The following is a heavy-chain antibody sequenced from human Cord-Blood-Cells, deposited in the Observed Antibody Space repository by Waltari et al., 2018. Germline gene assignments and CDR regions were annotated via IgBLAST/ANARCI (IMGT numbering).Heavy chain of an antibody. Sequence: EVQLVQSGDEVKKPGESLKISCKGSGYSFNSYWIGWVRQMPGQGLEWMGIIYPGDSDTRYSPSFQGQVTISADKSISTAYLQWSSLKASDTAMYYCARLGEQLVPYYYYYYMDVWGKGTTVTVSS. CDR2: IYPGDSDT. V-gene: IGHV5-51*01. CDR3: ARLGEQLVPYYYYYYMDV. CDR1: GYSFNSYW. J-gene: IGHJ6*03. D-gene: IGHD6-6*01.